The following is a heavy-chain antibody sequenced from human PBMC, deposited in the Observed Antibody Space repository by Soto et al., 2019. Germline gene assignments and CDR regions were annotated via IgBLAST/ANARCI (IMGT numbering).Heavy chain of an antibody. CDR3: ARDSSSSGYYYGMNV. D-gene: IGHD6-6*01. CDR2: VSGYSGHS. Sequence: QVHLVQSGAAVKKPGASVKVSCKASNETLTTYGISWVRQAPGQGLEWMGWVSGYSGHSSSAQEFQDRLIMTTDTSTNTAYMELRSLTSDDSAVYFCARDSSSSGYYYGMNVWGQGTTVTVSS. CDR1: NETLTTYG. J-gene: IGHJ6*02. V-gene: IGHV1-18*01.